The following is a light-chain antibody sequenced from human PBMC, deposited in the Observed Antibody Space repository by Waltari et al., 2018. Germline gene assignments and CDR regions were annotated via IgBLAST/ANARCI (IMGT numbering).Light chain of an antibody. CDR2: GAS. J-gene: IGKJ5*01. V-gene: IGKV1-12*01. CDR3: QQANSFPIT. Sequence: DIQMTQSPSXXSASXXXXXTXTFRARHDVSSWLAWYQQKPGKAPKLLIYGASSLQSGVPSRISGSGSGTDFTLTITSLQPDDFATYYCQQANSFPITFGQGTRLEIK. CDR1: HDVSSW.